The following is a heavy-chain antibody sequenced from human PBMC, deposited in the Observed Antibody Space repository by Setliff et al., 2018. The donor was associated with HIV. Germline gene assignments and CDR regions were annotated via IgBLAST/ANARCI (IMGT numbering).Heavy chain of an antibody. CDR1: GFTFGDYT. V-gene: IGHV3-7*01. D-gene: IGHD6-13*01. J-gene: IGHJ4*02. Sequence: GGSLRLSCTASGFTFGDYTMSWVRQAPGKGLEWVANIKQDGSEKYYVDSVKGRFTISRDNAKSSLFLQMSSLRADDTAVYYCARVGQSSWYFGGYFDYWGQGTLVTVSS. CDR2: IKQDGSEK. CDR3: ARVGQSSWYFGGYFDY.